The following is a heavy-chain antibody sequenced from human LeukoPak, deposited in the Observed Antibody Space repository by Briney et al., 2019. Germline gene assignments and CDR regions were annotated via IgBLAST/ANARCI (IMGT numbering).Heavy chain of an antibody. CDR1: GGSFSGYY. Sequence: KPSETLSLTCAVYGGSFSGYYWSWIRQPPGKVLEWIGEINHSGSTNYNPSLKSRVTISVDTSKNQFSLKLSSVTAADTAVYYCARHPLITMVRGATIGNYFDYWGQGTLVTVSS. CDR2: INHSGST. D-gene: IGHD3-10*01. V-gene: IGHV4-34*01. CDR3: ARHPLITMVRGATIGNYFDY. J-gene: IGHJ4*02.